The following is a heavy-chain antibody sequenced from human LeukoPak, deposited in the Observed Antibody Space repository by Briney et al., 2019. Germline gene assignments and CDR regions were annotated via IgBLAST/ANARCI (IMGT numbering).Heavy chain of an antibody. D-gene: IGHD2-2*01. CDR2: INPNSGGT. CDR1: GYTFTDYY. V-gene: IGHV1-2*04. CDR3: ARANFLYCSSTSCLFDY. J-gene: IGHJ4*02. Sequence: ASVKVPCKASGYTFTDYYMHWVRLAPGQGLEWMGWINPNSGGTNYVRKFQGWVTMTRDTSINTAYMELSRLTSDDAAVYYCARANFLYCSSTSCLFDYWGQGTLVTVSS.